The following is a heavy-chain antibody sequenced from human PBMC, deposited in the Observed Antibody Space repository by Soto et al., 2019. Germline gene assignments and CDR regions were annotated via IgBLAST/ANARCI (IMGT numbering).Heavy chain of an antibody. V-gene: IGHV3-23*01. Sequence: EVQLLESGGGLVQPGGSLRLSCAASGFTFSNYAMSWVRQAPGKGLEWVSGISGSGGTTYYADSVKGRFTISRDNSRNTLFLQMNSLRAEDTAVYYCAKWSAAGTVYYCYNGMDVWGQGTTVTVSS. D-gene: IGHD6-13*01. J-gene: IGHJ6*02. CDR2: ISGSGGTT. CDR1: GFTFSNYA. CDR3: AKWSAAGTVYYCYNGMDV.